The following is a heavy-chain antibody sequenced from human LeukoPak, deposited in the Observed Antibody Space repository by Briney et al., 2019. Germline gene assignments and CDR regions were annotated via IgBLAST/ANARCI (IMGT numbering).Heavy chain of an antibody. J-gene: IGHJ3*02. CDR1: GGSISSNIHY. Sequence: PSQTLSLTCTVSGGSISSNIHYWSWIRQSAERGLEWIGRIYPGGTTKYNPSLKSRVTISLDTSNNQFSLELTSVTAADTAVYYCARGGWYSVIAFDIWGQGTMVTVSS. D-gene: IGHD6-19*01. V-gene: IGHV4-61*02. CDR3: ARGGWYSVIAFDI. CDR2: IYPGGTT.